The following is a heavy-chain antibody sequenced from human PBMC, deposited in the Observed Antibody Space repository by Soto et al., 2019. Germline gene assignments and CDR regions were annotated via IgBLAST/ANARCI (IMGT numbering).Heavy chain of an antibody. D-gene: IGHD2-15*01. CDR3: ARSKVVVVVAALDY. V-gene: IGHV1-69*12. CDR2: IIPIFGTA. CDR1: GGTFSSYA. Sequence: QVQLVQSGAEVKKPGSSVKVSCKASGGTFSSYAISWVRQAPGQGLEWMGGIIPIFGTANYAQKFQGRVTXXAXEXXSTAYMELSSLRSEDTAVYYCARSKVVVVVAALDYWGQGTLVTVSS. J-gene: IGHJ4*02.